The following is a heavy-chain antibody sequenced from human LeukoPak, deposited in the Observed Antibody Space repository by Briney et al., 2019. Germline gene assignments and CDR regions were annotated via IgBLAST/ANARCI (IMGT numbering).Heavy chain of an antibody. Sequence: GGSLRLSCAASGFTFSSYAMSWVRQAPGKGLKWVSAISGSGGSTYYADSVKGRFTISRDNSKNTLYLQMNSLRAEDTAVYYCANSVNIWSVKGNKHYFDYWGQGTLVTVSS. J-gene: IGHJ4*02. V-gene: IGHV3-23*01. D-gene: IGHD1/OR15-1a*01. CDR2: ISGSGGST. CDR3: ANSVNIWSVKGNKHYFDY. CDR1: GFTFSSYA.